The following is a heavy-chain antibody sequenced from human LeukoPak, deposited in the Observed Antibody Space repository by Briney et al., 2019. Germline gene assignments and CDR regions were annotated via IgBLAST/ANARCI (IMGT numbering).Heavy chain of an antibody. CDR2: IWYDGSNK. J-gene: IGHJ4*02. CDR1: GFAFSSYA. Sequence: GGSLRLSCAASGFAFSSYAMSWVRQAPGKGLEWVAVIWYDGSNKYYADSVKGRFTISRDNSKNTLYLQMNSLRAEDTAVYYCAREPGIWGQGTLVTVSS. CDR3: AREPGI. V-gene: IGHV3-33*08.